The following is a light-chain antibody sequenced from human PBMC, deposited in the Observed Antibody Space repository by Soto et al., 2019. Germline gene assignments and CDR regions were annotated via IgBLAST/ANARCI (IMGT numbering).Light chain of an antibody. J-gene: IGKJ4*01. Sequence: EIVLTQSPGTLSLSPGERATLSCRASQSVSSRFLAWYQQKPSQAPRRLIYGASSRATGIPDRFSGSGSGTDFTLTISRLEPEDFAVYYCQQYDSSPPLTFGGGTKVEIK. CDR2: GAS. V-gene: IGKV3-20*01. CDR3: QQYDSSPPLT. CDR1: QSVSSRF.